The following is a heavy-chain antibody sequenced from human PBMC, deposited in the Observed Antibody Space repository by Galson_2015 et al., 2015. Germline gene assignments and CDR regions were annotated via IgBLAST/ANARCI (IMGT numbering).Heavy chain of an antibody. V-gene: IGHV3-33*01. CDR2: IWYDGSNK. CDR3: ARDESMSAAGTDY. CDR1: GFTFSSYG. D-gene: IGHD6-13*01. Sequence: SLRLSCAASGFTFSSYGMHWGRQAPGKGLEWVAVIWYDGSNKYYTDSVKGRFTISRDNSKKTLYLQMNSLRAEDTAVYYRARDESMSAAGTDYWGQGTLVTVSS. J-gene: IGHJ4*02.